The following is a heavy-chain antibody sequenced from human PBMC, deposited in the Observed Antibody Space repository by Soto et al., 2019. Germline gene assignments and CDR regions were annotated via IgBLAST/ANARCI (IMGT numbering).Heavy chain of an antibody. CDR2: ISAHNGNT. V-gene: IGHV1-18*01. CDR1: GYGFTTYG. CDR3: ARGRYGDY. J-gene: IGHJ4*02. D-gene: IGHD1-1*01. Sequence: QVHLVQSGAEVKKPGASVKVSCKCSGYGFTTYGITWVRQAHGQGLEWMAWISAHNGNTNYAQNLQGRVTVTRDTSTSTAYMELRSLRSADTAVYYCARGRYGDYWGQGALVTVSS.